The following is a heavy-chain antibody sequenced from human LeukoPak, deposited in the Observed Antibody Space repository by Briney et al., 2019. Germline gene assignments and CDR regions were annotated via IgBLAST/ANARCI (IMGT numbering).Heavy chain of an antibody. Sequence: SETLSLTCAVYGGSFSGYYWSWIRQPPGKGLEWIGEINHSGSTNYNPSLKSRVTISVDTSKNQFSLKLSSVTAADTAVYYCRGSGSYYRGLYYFDYWGQGTLVTVSS. CDR1: GGSFSGYY. D-gene: IGHD3-10*01. V-gene: IGHV4-34*03. CDR2: INHSGST. CDR3: RGSGSYYRGLYYFDY. J-gene: IGHJ4*02.